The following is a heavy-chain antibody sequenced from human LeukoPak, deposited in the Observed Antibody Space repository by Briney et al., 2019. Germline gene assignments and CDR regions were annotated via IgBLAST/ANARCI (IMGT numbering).Heavy chain of an antibody. V-gene: IGHV4-59*01. CDR1: GGSLSSYY. Sequence: SETLSLTCTVSGGSLSSYYWSWIRQPPGKGLEWIGYIYYSGSTNYNPSLKSRVSISVDTSKNQFSLKLSSVTAADTAVYYCARDREGYSSSWYLDYWGQGTLVTVSS. J-gene: IGHJ4*02. D-gene: IGHD6-13*01. CDR3: ARDREGYSSSWYLDY. CDR2: IYYSGST.